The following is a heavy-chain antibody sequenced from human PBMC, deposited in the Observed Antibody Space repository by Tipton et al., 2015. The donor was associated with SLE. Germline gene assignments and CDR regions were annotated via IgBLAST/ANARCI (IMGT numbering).Heavy chain of an antibody. V-gene: IGHV4-4*02. J-gene: IGHJ3*02. CDR1: GGSISSSNW. CDR2: IYHSGST. D-gene: IGHD3-3*01. Sequence: SLRLSCAVSGGSISSSNWWSWVRQPPGKGLEWIGEIYHSGSTNYNPSLKSRVTISVDTSKNQFSLKLSSVTAADTAVYYCARGYYDFWSGYYRGAFDIWGQGTMVTVSS. CDR3: ARGYYDFWSGYYRGAFDI.